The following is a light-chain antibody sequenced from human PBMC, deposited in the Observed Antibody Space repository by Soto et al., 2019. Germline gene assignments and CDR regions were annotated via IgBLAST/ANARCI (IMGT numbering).Light chain of an antibody. J-gene: IGKJ1*01. CDR2: GAS. CDR1: QSVSSIY. Sequence: EIVLTQSPVTLSLSPWERAALSCIASQSVSSIYLAWYQQKPGQAPRLLIYGASSRATGIPDRFSGSGSGTDFTLTISRLEPEDFAVYYCQQYGRSRWTFGQGTKVDIK. CDR3: QQYGRSRWT. V-gene: IGKV3-20*01.